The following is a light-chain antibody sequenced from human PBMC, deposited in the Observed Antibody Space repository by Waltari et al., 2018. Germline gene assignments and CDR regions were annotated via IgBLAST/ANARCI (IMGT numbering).Light chain of an antibody. CDR2: DAS. CDR3: QQYDKLPYT. Sequence: DIQITQSPSSLSASVGARVTFTFQASQDINKSLNWYQQKPGKAPKLLIYDASNLETGVPSRFSGSGSGTEFTFTISSLQPEDIATDYCQQYDKLPYTFGQGTKLEIK. CDR1: QDINKS. J-gene: IGKJ2*01. V-gene: IGKV1-33*01.